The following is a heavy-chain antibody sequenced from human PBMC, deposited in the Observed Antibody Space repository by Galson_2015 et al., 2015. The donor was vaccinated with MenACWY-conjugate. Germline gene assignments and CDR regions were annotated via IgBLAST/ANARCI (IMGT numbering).Heavy chain of an antibody. V-gene: IGHV5-51*01. CDR2: IYPGDSDT. D-gene: IGHD6-6*01. Sequence: QSGAEVKKPGESLKISCKGSGYTFTINWIGWVRQMPGKGLEWMGIIYPGDSDTRYTPSFQGHVTISADKSINTAYLQWGSLEASDTAMYYCARQGFGSSSLDYWGQGTLVTVSS. CDR1: GYTFTINW. J-gene: IGHJ4*02. CDR3: ARQGFGSSSLDY.